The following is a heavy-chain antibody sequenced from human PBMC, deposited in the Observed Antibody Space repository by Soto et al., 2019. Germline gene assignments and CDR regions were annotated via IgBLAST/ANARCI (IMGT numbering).Heavy chain of an antibody. CDR2: IWYDGSNK. Sequence: QVQLVESGGGVVQPGRSLRLSCAASGFTFSSYGMHWVRQAPGKGLEWVAVIWYDGSNKYYADSVKGRFTISRDNSKNTLYLHMDSLRGEDTAVYYCARELVVSPRYYYGMDVWGQGTTVTVSS. J-gene: IGHJ6*02. CDR3: ARELVVSPRYYYGMDV. D-gene: IGHD3-22*01. V-gene: IGHV3-33*01. CDR1: GFTFSSYG.